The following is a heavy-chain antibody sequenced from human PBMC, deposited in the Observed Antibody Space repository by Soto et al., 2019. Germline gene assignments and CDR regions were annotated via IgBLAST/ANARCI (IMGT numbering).Heavy chain of an antibody. J-gene: IGHJ4*02. CDR3: ARGFGPSVAGTAPYFDY. V-gene: IGHV3-21*01. D-gene: IGHD6-19*01. CDR2: ISSSSSYI. Sequence: GGSLRLSCAASGFTFSSYIMNWVRQAPGKGLEWVSSISSSSSYIYYADSVKGRFTISRDNAKNSLYLQMNSLRSEDTAVYYCARGFGPSVAGTAPYFDYWGQGTLVTVSS. CDR1: GFTFSSYI.